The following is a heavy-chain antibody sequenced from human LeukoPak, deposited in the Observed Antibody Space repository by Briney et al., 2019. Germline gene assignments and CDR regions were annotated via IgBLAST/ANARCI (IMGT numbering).Heavy chain of an antibody. CDR2: INWNGDTE. D-gene: IGHD3-10*01. Sequence: GGSLRLSCAASGFTFSSYSMNWVRQAPGKGLEWVSNINWNGDTENYADSVKGRFTISRDNAKSFLYLQMNNLRVEDTALYFCARSFGGNGYLDYWGQGTLVTVSS. J-gene: IGHJ4*02. CDR1: GFTFSSYS. CDR3: ARSFGGNGYLDY. V-gene: IGHV3-48*04.